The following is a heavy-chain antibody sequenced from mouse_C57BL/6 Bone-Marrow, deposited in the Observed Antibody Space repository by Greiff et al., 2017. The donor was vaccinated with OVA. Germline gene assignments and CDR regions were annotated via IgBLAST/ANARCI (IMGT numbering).Heavy chain of an antibody. CDR1: GYTFTSYG. V-gene: IGHV1-81*01. J-gene: IGHJ2*01. Sequence: QVQLKESGAELARPGASVKLSCKASGYTFTSYGISWVKQSPGQGLEWIGEIYPRSGNPYYNEKFKGKATLTADKSSSTAYMELRSLTSEDSAVYFCSRKNYWGQGTTLTVSS. CDR3: SRKNY. CDR2: IYPRSGNP.